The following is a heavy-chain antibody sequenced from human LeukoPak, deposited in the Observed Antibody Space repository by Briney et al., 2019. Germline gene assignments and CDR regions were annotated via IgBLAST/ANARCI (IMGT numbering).Heavy chain of an antibody. Sequence: SETLSLTCTVSGGSISSYYWSWIRQPPGKGLEWIGYIYYSGSTNYNPSLKSRVTISVDTSKNQFSLKLSSVTAADTAVYYCARDRDYCSGGSCYSGPFDIWGQGTMVTVSS. CDR1: GGSISSYY. V-gene: IGHV4-59*01. CDR3: ARDRDYCSGGSCYSGPFDI. J-gene: IGHJ3*02. D-gene: IGHD2-15*01. CDR2: IYYSGST.